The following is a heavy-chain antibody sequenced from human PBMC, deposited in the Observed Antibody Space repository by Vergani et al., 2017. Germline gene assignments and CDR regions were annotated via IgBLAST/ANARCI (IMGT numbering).Heavy chain of an antibody. CDR2: LTGCGGST. D-gene: IGHD1-26*01. CDR1: GFTFSTYA. Sequence: EVQMLESGGSLKQTGGSVRLSCAASGFTFSTYAMHWVRQAPGKGREWVSALTGCGGSTYYADSFKGRFIISRDNSRDTLYLQMNSLRPEDTATYYCVKDAGSYENFFDSWGQGTLVTVSS. CDR3: VKDAGSYENFFDS. J-gene: IGHJ4*02. V-gene: IGHV3-23*01.